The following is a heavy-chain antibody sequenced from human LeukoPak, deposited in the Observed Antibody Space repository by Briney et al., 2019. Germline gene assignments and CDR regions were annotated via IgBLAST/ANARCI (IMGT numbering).Heavy chain of an antibody. CDR2: IDLGGTT. Sequence: SETLSLTCAVSGGSLSSSNWWSWVRQPPGKGLGGIGEIDLGGTTNYNPSLKSRVTISIDKSKNQFSLKMTSVTAPDTAVYYCGSAAGTYWGQGTLVTVSS. CDR1: GGSLSSSNW. V-gene: IGHV4-4*02. J-gene: IGHJ4*02. D-gene: IGHD2-2*01. CDR3: GSAAGTY.